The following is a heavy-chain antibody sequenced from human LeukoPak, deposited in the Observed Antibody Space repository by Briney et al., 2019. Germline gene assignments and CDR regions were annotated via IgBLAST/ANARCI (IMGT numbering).Heavy chain of an antibody. CDR1: GFTFSSYA. J-gene: IGHJ4*02. V-gene: IGHV3-23*01. D-gene: IGHD2-15*01. CDR3: AKPRDIVVVVAATPFDY. Sequence: PGGSLRLSCAASGFTFSSYAMSWVRQAPGKGLEWVSAISGSGGSTYYADSVKGRFTISRDNSKNTLYLQMNSLRAEDTAVYYCAKPRDIVVVVAATPFDYWGQGTLVTVSS. CDR2: ISGSGGST.